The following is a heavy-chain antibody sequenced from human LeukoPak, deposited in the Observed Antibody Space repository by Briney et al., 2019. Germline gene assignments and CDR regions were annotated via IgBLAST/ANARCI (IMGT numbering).Heavy chain of an antibody. Sequence: ASVKVSCKVSGYTLTELSMHWVRQAPGKGLEWMGGFDPEDGETIYAQKFQGRVTMTEDTSTDTAYMELSSLRSEDTAVYYCATVGEGIAAAGTVGCWGQGTLVTVSS. D-gene: IGHD6-13*01. CDR1: GYTLTELS. CDR2: FDPEDGET. V-gene: IGHV1-24*01. J-gene: IGHJ4*02. CDR3: ATVGEGIAAAGTVGC.